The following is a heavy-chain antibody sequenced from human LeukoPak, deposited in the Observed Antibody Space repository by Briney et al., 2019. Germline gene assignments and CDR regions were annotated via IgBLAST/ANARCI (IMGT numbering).Heavy chain of an antibody. CDR2: INPNCGGT. CDR1: GYTFTGYY. CDR3: ARDYGSSSWYDY. V-gene: IGHV1-2*02. J-gene: IGHJ4*02. Sequence: ASVKVSCKASGYTFTGYYMHWVRQAPGQGLEWMGWINPNCGGTNYAQKFQGRVTMTRDTSISTAYMELSGLRSDDTAVYYYARDYGSSSWYDYWGQGTLVTVSS. D-gene: IGHD6-13*01.